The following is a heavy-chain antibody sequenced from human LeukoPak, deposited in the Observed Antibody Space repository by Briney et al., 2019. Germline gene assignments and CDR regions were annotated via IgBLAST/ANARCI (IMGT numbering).Heavy chain of an antibody. J-gene: IGHJ6*03. CDR2: IYSGGST. CDR3: ARDLIIAAALKINSVPNYYMDV. Sequence: GGSLRLSCAASGFTVSSNYMSWVRQAPGKGLEWVSVIYSGGSTYYADSVKGRFTISRDNSKNTLYLQMNSLRAEDTAVYYCARDLIIAAALKINSVPNYYMDVWGKGTTVTVSS. V-gene: IGHV3-66*02. D-gene: IGHD6-13*01. CDR1: GFTVSSNY.